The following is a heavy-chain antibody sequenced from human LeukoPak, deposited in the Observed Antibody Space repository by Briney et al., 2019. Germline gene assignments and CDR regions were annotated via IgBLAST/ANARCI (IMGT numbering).Heavy chain of an antibody. CDR2: ISYDGSNK. Sequence: SGRSLRLSCAASGFTFSSYAMHWVRQAPGKGLEWVAVISYDGSNKYYADSVKGRFTISRDNSKNTLYLQMNSLRAEDTAVYYCAKDTVKVTTIRRVPHYMDVWGKGTTVTISS. CDR1: GFTFSSYA. V-gene: IGHV3-30*04. J-gene: IGHJ6*03. CDR3: AKDTVKVTTIRRVPHYMDV. D-gene: IGHD5-12*01.